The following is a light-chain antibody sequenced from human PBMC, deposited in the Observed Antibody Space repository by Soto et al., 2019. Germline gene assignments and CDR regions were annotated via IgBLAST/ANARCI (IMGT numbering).Light chain of an antibody. CDR2: GAS. CDR1: QSVYNN. V-gene: IGKV3-15*01. CDR3: QQHDSWPRT. J-gene: IGKJ1*01. Sequence: EIVITHSPATLSFSPVETAALSCRASQSVYNNLAWYQQRPGQAPRLLIHGASTRATGVPAKVSGSGSGTEFTLTISSLQSEDFAVYYCQQHDSWPRTFGQGTKVDIK.